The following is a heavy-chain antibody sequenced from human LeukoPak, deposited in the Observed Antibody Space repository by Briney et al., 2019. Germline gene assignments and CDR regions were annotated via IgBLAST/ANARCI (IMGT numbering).Heavy chain of an antibody. V-gene: IGHV3-33*01. CDR3: AREEPFYMDV. CDR2: IWYDGSNR. D-gene: IGHD1-14*01. Sequence: PGRSLRLSCAASGFTFSSYGMHWVRQAPGKGLEWVAVIWYDGSNRYYADSVKGRFTISRDNSKNTLYLQMNSLRAEDTAVYYCAREEPFYMDVWGKGTTVTVSS. J-gene: IGHJ6*03. CDR1: GFTFSSYG.